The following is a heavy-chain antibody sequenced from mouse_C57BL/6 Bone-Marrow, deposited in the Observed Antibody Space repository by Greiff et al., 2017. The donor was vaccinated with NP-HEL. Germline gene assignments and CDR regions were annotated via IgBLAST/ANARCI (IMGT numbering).Heavy chain of an antibody. D-gene: IGHD2-3*01. CDR3: AREGGDGYYPAWFAY. V-gene: IGHV1-54*01. Sequence: QVQLQQSGAELVRPGTSVKVSCKASGYAFTNYLIEWVKQRPGQGLEWIGVINPGSGGTNYNEKFKGKATLTADKYSSTAYMQLSSLTSEDSAVYFCAREGGDGYYPAWFAYWGQGTLVTVSA. J-gene: IGHJ3*01. CDR2: INPGSGGT. CDR1: GYAFTNYL.